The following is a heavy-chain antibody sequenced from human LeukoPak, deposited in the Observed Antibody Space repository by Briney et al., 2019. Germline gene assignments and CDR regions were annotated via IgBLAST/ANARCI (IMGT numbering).Heavy chain of an antibody. CDR3: ARDLGQYYDTSDNWFDP. V-gene: IGHV3-74*01. J-gene: IGHJ5*02. D-gene: IGHD3-22*01. CDR1: GFTFSSHP. Sequence: GGSLRLSCAASGFTFSSHPMSWVRLAPGKGLVWVSRINSDGINTSYADSVKGRFTISRDNAKNTLNLQMNSLRAEDTAVYYCARDLGQYYDTSDNWFDPWGQGTLVTVSS. CDR2: INSDGINT.